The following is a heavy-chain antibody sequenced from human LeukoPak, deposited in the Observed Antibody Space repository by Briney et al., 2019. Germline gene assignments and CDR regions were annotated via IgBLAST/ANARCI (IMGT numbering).Heavy chain of an antibody. CDR1: GFTFSSYA. J-gene: IGHJ5*02. V-gene: IGHV3-23*01. D-gene: IGHD4-23*01. CDR2: ISGSGGST. Sequence: GGSLRLSCAASGFTFSSYAMSWARQAPGKGLEWVSAISGSGGSTYYADSVKGRFTISRDNSKNTLYLQMNSLRAEDTAVYYCAKDIYGGNSARWFDPWGQGTLVTVSS. CDR3: AKDIYGGNSARWFDP.